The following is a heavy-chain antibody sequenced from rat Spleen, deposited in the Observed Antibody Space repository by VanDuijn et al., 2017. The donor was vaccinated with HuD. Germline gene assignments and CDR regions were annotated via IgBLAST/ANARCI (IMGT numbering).Heavy chain of an antibody. Sequence: EVKLVESGGGLVQPGRTLKLSCAASGFTFNRYWMYWVRQAPGKGLEWVSSIDTDGSSTYYRDSVKGRFTISRDNAKSTLYLQMDSLRSEDTATYFCAKFYYYDGPYYYDYWGQGIMVTVSS. CDR3: AKFYYYDGPYYYDY. D-gene: IGHD1-12*02. V-gene: IGHV5-58*01. CDR1: GFTFNRYW. CDR2: IDTDGSST. J-gene: IGHJ2*01.